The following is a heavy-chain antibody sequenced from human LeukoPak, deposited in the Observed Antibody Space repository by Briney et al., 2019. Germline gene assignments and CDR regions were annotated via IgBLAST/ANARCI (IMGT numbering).Heavy chain of an antibody. D-gene: IGHD3-3*01. CDR1: GFTFSSYG. V-gene: IGHV3-30*02. CDR3: ARGLRFLEWSIAY. J-gene: IGHJ4*02. CDR2: IRYDGSNK. Sequence: PGGSLRLSCAASGFTFSSYGMHWVRQAPGKGLEWVAFIRYDGSNKYYADSVKGRFTISRDNSKNTLYLQMNSLRAEDTAVYYCARGLRFLEWSIAYWGQGTLVTVSS.